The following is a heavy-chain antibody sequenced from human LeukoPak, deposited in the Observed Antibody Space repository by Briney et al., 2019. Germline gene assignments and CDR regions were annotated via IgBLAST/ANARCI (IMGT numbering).Heavy chain of an antibody. V-gene: IGHV3-23*01. CDR1: GFTFSSYA. J-gene: IGHJ4*01. D-gene: IGHD1-1*01. CDR3: ATRNERRYFDY. CDR2: ISGDGGIT. Sequence: PCGSLPLSCAVSGFTFSSYAMSWVRQAPGKGLEWVSRISGDGGITYYADSVQGRITTSRDSSKNILYLQMNSLRPEDTAVYYCATRNERRYFDYWGPGT.